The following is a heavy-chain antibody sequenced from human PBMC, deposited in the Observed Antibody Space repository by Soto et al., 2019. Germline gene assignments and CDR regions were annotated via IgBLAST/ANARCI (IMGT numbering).Heavy chain of an antibody. CDR2: ITPVFGTA. Sequence: QVQLVQSGAEVKKPGSSVKVSCKASADTFNSYSLSWLRQAPGQRLEWMGGITPVFGTADYAQSFEDRLTITADDSPSTVYMELSSLRSDDTAVYYCARSLEGTTVTNWFDPWGQGALVTVSS. CDR1: ADTFNSYS. CDR3: ARSLEGTTVTNWFDP. V-gene: IGHV1-69*01. J-gene: IGHJ5*02. D-gene: IGHD4-17*01.